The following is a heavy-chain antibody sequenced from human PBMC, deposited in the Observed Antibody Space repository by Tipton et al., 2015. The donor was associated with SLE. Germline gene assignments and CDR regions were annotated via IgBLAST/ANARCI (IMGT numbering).Heavy chain of an antibody. Sequence: GLVKPSETLSLTCTVSGASISTYYWSWVRQPPGKGLEWIGYVYENDFTNYNPSLKSRVTISLDTSENQFSLRLTSVTAADTAVYYCARQRLQQAGDYFDDWGQGTLVTVSS. D-gene: IGHD6-13*01. CDR1: GASISTYY. CDR2: VYENDFT. CDR3: ARQRLQQAGDYFDD. J-gene: IGHJ4*02. V-gene: IGHV4-59*08.